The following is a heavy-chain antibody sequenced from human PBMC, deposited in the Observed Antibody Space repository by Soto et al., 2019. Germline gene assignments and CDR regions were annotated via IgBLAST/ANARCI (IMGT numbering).Heavy chain of an antibody. CDR1: GLSFRNFG. CDR2: ISHDSRYK. V-gene: IGHV3-30*03. CDR3: ALTRGSKLLDVPGTGFEH. D-gene: IGHD1-1*01. Sequence: PGGSLRLSCAASGLSFRNFGIHWVRQAPGKGLQWLAVISHDSRYKRFADSMQGRIDISRDNSKNTLSLEMSSLRPEDTAVYYCALTRGSKLLDVPGTGFEHWGRGNMVTVYS. J-gene: IGHJ4*02.